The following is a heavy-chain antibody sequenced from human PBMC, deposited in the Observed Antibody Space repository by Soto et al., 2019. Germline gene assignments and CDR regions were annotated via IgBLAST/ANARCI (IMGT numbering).Heavy chain of an antibody. Sequence: QITLKESGPPLVKPTQTLTLTCTFSGFSLSTSGVGVGWIRQPPGKALEWLALIYWDDDKRYSPSLKSRLTITKDTSKNQVVLTMTNMDPVDTATYYCARVIVVVPAARAYAFDIWDQGTMVTVSS. D-gene: IGHD2-2*01. CDR2: IYWDDDK. J-gene: IGHJ3*02. V-gene: IGHV2-5*02. CDR3: ARVIVVVPAARAYAFDI. CDR1: GFSLSTSGVG.